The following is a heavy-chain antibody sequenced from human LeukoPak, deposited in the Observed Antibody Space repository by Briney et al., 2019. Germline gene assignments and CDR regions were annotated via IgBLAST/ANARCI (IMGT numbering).Heavy chain of an antibody. J-gene: IGHJ4*02. Sequence: SETLSLTCAVYGGSFSGYYWSWIRQPPGKGLEWIGEINHSGSTNYNPSLKSRVTISVDTSKNQFSLKLSSVTAADTAVYYCARGLVMLGVWGSYRFSYYFDYWGQGTLVTVSS. V-gene: IGHV4-34*01. CDR1: GGSFSGYY. CDR3: ARGLVMLGVWGSYRFSYYFDY. D-gene: IGHD3-16*02. CDR2: INHSGST.